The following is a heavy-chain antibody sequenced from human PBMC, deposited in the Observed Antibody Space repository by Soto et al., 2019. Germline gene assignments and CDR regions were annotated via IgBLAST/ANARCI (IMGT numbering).Heavy chain of an antibody. CDR3: SRGGCGNFEWLSFYYFDY. Sequence: EVQLVESGGGLVQPGGSLRLSCAASGFTFSSYSMNWVRQAPGKGLEWVSYISSSSSTIYYADSVKGRFTISRDNAKNSLYLQMDSLSDEDTAVYYCSRGGCGNFEWLSFYYFDYWGQGTMVTVSS. J-gene: IGHJ4*02. D-gene: IGHD3-9*01. CDR2: ISSSSSTI. V-gene: IGHV3-48*02. CDR1: GFTFSSYS.